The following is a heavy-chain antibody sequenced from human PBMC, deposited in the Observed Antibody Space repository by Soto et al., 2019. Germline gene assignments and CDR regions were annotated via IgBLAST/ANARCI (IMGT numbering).Heavy chain of an antibody. CDR1: GFTFSSYG. V-gene: IGHV3-33*01. CDR3: ARDSAITFGGVIVPFDY. D-gene: IGHD3-16*02. CDR2: IWYDGSNK. Sequence: PGGSLRLSCAASGFTFSSYGMHWVRQAPGKGLEWVAVIWYDGSNKYYADSVKGRFTISRDNSKNTLYLQMNSLRAEDTAVYYFARDSAITFGGVIVPFDYWGQGTLVTVSS. J-gene: IGHJ4*02.